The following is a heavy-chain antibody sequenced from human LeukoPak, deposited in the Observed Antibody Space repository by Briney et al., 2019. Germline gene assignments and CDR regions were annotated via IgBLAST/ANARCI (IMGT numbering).Heavy chain of an antibody. D-gene: IGHD3-9*01. J-gene: IGHJ4*02. CDR3: AKEAGILTGYYNFDY. V-gene: IGHV3-48*03. CDR2: ISSSGSTI. Sequence: GGSLRLSCAASGFTFSSYEMNWVRQAPGKGLEWVSYISSSGSTIYYADSVKGRFTISRDNAKNSLYLQMNSLRAEDTAVYYCAKEAGILTGYYNFDYWGQGTLATVSS. CDR1: GFTFSSYE.